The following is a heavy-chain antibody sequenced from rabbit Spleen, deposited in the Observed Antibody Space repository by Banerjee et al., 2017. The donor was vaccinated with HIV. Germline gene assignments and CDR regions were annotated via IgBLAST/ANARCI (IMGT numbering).Heavy chain of an antibody. Sequence: QSLEESGGDLVKPGASLTLTCTASGVSFSSNHYMCWVRQAPGKGLEWIACIEGGSSTFSYFASWAKGRFTCSKASSTTVTLQMTSLTAADTATYFCARDSGSSFSGYGMDLWGPGTLVTVS. J-gene: IGHJ6*01. CDR3: ARDSGSSFSGYGMDL. CDR1: GVSFSSNHY. CDR2: IEGGSSTFS. D-gene: IGHD8-1*01. V-gene: IGHV1S40*01.